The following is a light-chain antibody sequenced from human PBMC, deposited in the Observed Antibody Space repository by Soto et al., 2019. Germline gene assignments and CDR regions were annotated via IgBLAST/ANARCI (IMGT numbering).Light chain of an antibody. J-gene: IGKJ1*01. V-gene: IGKV1-39*01. CDR3: QQSYSTPPT. Sequence: DIQMTQSPSSLSASVGDRVTITCRASQSISSYLNWYQQKPGKAPKLLTYAASSLQSGVPSRFSGSGSGTDFTLTISSLQPEDFATYYCQQSYSTPPTFGQGTKV. CDR2: AAS. CDR1: QSISSY.